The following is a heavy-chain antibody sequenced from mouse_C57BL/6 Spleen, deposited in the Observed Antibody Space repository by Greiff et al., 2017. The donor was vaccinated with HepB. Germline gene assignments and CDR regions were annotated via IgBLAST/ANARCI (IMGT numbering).Heavy chain of an antibody. V-gene: IGHV1-15*01. J-gene: IGHJ2*01. CDR1: GYTFTDYE. D-gene: IGHD1-1*01. CDR3: TRALRQSGDFDY. CDR2: IDPETGGT. Sequence: VQLVESGAELVRPGASVTLSCKASGYTFTDYEMHWVKQTPVHGLEWIGAIDPETGGTAYNQKFKGKAILTADKSSSTAYMELRSLTSEDSAVYYCTRALRQSGDFDYWGQGTTLTVSS.